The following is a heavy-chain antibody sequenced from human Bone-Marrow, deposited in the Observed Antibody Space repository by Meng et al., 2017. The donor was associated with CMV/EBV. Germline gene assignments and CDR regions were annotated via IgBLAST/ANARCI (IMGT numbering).Heavy chain of an antibody. CDR2: ISYRGST. Sequence: SETLSLTCTVSGGSINNSLYYWGWIRQPPGKGLEWIGVISYRGSTYYNPSLKSRVTISIDTSKSQFSLKLSSVTAADTAVYYCATLEIALGGGYYGMDVWGQGTTVTVSS. D-gene: IGHD1-1*01. V-gene: IGHV4-39*07. CDR3: ATLEIALGGGYYGMDV. CDR1: GGSINNSLYY. J-gene: IGHJ6*02.